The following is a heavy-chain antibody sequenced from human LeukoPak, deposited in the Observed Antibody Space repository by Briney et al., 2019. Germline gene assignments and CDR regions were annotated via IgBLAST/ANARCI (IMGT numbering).Heavy chain of an antibody. J-gene: IGHJ4*02. CDR3: AKDFSSSWYEEDY. CDR1: GFTFSSYA. CDR2: ISGSGGST. D-gene: IGHD6-13*01. V-gene: IGHV3-23*01. Sequence: RGSLMLSCAASGFTFSSYAMSWVRQAPGEGLEWFSAISGSGGSTYYADSVRGRFTISRDNSKNTLYLQMNSLRAEDTAVYYCAKDFSSSWYEEDYWGQRTLVTVSS.